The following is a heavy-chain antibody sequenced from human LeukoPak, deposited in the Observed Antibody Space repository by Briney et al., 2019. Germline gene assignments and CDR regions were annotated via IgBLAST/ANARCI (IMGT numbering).Heavy chain of an antibody. J-gene: IGHJ6*03. D-gene: IGHD3-10*01. V-gene: IGHV3-30*02. CDR1: GFTFSSYG. CDR3: AKDNSYYYGSSDYYPTYYYYYMDV. CDR2: IRYDGSNK. Sequence: GGSLRLSCAASGFTFSSYGMHWVRQAPGKGLEWVAFIRYDGSNKYYADSVKGRFTISRDNSKNTLYLQMISLRAEDTAVYYCAKDNSYYYGSSDYYPTYYYYYMDVWGKGTTVTVSS.